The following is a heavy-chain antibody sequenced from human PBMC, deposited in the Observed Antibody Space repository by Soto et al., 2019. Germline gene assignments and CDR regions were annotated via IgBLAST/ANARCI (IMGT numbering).Heavy chain of an antibody. V-gene: IGHV3-23*01. J-gene: IGHJ6*02. CDR3: AKDLPDIVVVPAADGMDA. Sequence: LRLSCAASGVTFRSYGMSWVRQAPGKGLEWVSSISGSGGSSYYADSVKGRFTISRDNSKNTLYLQMNSLRAEDTAVYYCAKDLPDIVVVPAADGMDAWGQGTTVTVPS. CDR1: GVTFRSYG. CDR2: ISGSGGSS. D-gene: IGHD2-2*01.